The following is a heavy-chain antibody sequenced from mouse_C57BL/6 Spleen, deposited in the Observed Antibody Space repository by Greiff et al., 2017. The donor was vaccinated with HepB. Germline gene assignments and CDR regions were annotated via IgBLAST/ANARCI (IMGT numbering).Heavy chain of an antibody. J-gene: IGHJ1*03. Sequence: EVKLMESEGGLVQPGSSMKLSCTASGFTFSDYYMAWVRQVPEKGLEWVANINYDGSSTYYLDSLKSRFIISRDNAKNILYLQMSSLKSEDTATYYCAREIYYYGYFDVWGTGTTVTVSS. CDR2: INYDGSST. D-gene: IGHD1-1*01. CDR3: AREIYYYGYFDV. CDR1: GFTFSDYY. V-gene: IGHV5-16*01.